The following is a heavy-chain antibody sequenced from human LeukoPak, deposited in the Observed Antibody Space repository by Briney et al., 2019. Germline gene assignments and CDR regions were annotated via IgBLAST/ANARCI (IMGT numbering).Heavy chain of an antibody. Sequence: KPSETLSLTCAVSGYSISSGYHGGWIRQPPGKGLEWIGSIYHSGSTYYNPSLKSRVTISVDTSKNQFSLKLSSVTAADTAVYYCARHYGYCSSTSCYTTGIAVAGPLDYWGQGTLVTVSS. CDR3: ARHYGYCSSTSCYTTGIAVAGPLDY. J-gene: IGHJ4*02. V-gene: IGHV4-38-2*01. CDR1: GYSISSGYH. D-gene: IGHD2-2*02. CDR2: IYHSGST.